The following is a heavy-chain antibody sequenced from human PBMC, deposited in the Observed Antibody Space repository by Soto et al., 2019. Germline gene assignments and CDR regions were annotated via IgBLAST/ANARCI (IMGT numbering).Heavy chain of an antibody. J-gene: IGHJ4*02. CDR1: GFTFSTYS. CDR3: AYSSTPFEY. Sequence: GGSVRLSCAASGFTFSTYSMNWVRQAPGKGLEWVSYISSSGGSTYYADSVKGRFTISRDNSKNTLYLQMNSLRAEDTAVYYCAYSSTPFEYWGQGTLVTVSS. CDR2: ISSSGGST. V-gene: IGHV3-23*01. D-gene: IGHD6-13*01.